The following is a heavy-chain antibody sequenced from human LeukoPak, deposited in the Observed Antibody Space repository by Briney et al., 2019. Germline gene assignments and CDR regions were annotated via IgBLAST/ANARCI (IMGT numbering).Heavy chain of an antibody. Sequence: GGSLRLSCAASGFTFSSYAMSWVRQAPGKGLEWVSAISSSSSYIYYADSVKGRFTISRDNAKNSLYLQMNSLRAEDTAVYYCARSSTSCLDYWGQGTLVTVSS. CDR2: ISSSSSYI. J-gene: IGHJ4*02. CDR1: GFTFSSYA. V-gene: IGHV3-21*01. D-gene: IGHD2-2*01. CDR3: ARSSTSCLDY.